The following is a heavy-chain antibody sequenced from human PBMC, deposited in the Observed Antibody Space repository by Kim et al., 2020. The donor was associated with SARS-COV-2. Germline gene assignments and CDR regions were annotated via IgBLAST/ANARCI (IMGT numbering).Heavy chain of an antibody. D-gene: IGHD6-13*01. CDR2: IWYDGSNK. Sequence: GGSLRLSCAASGFTFSSHGMHWVRQAPGKGLEWVAVIWYDGSNKYYADSVKGRFTISSDNSKNTLYLQMNSLRAYDTAVYYCARDGSSSFYYYYMDVWGKGTTVTVSS. CDR3: ARDGSSSFYYYYMDV. V-gene: IGHV3-33*01. CDR1: GFTFSSHG. J-gene: IGHJ6*03.